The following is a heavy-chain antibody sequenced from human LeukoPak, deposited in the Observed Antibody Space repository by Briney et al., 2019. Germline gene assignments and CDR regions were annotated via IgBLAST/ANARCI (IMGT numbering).Heavy chain of an antibody. V-gene: IGHV4-34*01. J-gene: IGHJ5*01. D-gene: IGHD3-10*01. CDR1: GGSFSGYC. CDR3: ARHVYGSGSYLRYYFDT. CDR2: ITHSGST. Sequence: SETLSLTCVVSGGSFSGYCWSWLRQSPGKGLEWVGEITHSGSTNYNPSLKSRVTFDRDSSEKKFSLNLSSVTAADTAIYYCARHVYGSGSYLRYYFDTWAQGALVTVSS.